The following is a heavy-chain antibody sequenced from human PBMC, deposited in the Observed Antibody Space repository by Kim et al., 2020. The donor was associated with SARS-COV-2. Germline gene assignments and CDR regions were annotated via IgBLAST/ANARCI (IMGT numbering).Heavy chain of an antibody. CDR1: GSDFNVFG. V-gene: IGHV3-33*01. CDR2: IWYDGSDK. CDR3: ATDVSSHLGVWFGGLDC. Sequence: GGSLRLSCAASGSDFNVFGLHWVRQAPGKGLEWVALIWYDGSDKYFADSVKGRFTISRDNSKNMVFLEMNSLRDEDTGIYYCATDVSSHLGVWFGGLDCWGQGTPVIVSS. J-gene: IGHJ4*02. D-gene: IGHD3-10*01.